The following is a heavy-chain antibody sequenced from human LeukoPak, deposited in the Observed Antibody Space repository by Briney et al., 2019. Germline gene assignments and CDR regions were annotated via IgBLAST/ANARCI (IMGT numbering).Heavy chain of an antibody. J-gene: IGHJ3*02. D-gene: IGHD6-19*01. CDR1: GYTFTSYD. Sequence: ASVTVSCKASGYTFTSYDINWVRQAAGQGLEWMGWMNPNSGNTGYAQKFQGRVTMTRNTSISTAYMELSSLRSEDTAVYYCATSSGWYGDAFDIWGQGTMVTVSS. V-gene: IGHV1-8*01. CDR3: ATSSGWYGDAFDI. CDR2: MNPNSGNT.